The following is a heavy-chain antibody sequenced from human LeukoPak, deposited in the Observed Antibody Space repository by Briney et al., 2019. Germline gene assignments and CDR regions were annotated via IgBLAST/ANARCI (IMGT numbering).Heavy chain of an antibody. V-gene: IGHV3-11*04. CDR3: ARDLNVPAGNYYYMDV. J-gene: IGHJ6*03. Sequence: PGGSLRLSCAASGFTFSDYYMSWIRQAPGKGLEWVSYISSSGSTIYYADSVKGRFTISRDNAKNSLYLQMNSLRAEDTAVYYCARDLNVPAGNYYYMDVWGKGTTVTVSS. CDR1: GFTFSDYY. D-gene: IGHD2-2*01. CDR2: ISSSGSTI.